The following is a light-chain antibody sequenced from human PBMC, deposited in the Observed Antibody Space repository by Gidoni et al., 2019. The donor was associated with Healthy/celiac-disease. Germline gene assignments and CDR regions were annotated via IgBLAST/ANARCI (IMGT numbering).Light chain of an antibody. V-gene: IGLV2-14*01. Sequence: QSALTQPASVSGSPGQSTTIACTGTSSDVGGYNYVSSYQQHAGKAPKRMIYEVSTRPSGVSNRFSGSKSGNTASLTISGLQAEDEADYYCSSYTSSSTLGVFGGGTTLTVL. J-gene: IGLJ2*01. CDR2: EVS. CDR3: SSYTSSSTLGV. CDR1: SSDVGGYNY.